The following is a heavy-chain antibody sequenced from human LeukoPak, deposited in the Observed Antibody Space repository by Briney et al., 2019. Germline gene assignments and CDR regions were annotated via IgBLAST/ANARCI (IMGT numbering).Heavy chain of an antibody. CDR1: GFTFSSYG. Sequence: PGGSLRLSCAASGFTFSSYGMHWVRQAPGKGLEWVAVISYDGSNKYYADSVKGRFTISRDNSKNTLYLKMNSLRAEDTAVYYCAKDGAYYDFDYWGQGTLVTVSS. CDR2: ISYDGSNK. D-gene: IGHD1-26*01. J-gene: IGHJ4*02. CDR3: AKDGAYYDFDY. V-gene: IGHV3-30*18.